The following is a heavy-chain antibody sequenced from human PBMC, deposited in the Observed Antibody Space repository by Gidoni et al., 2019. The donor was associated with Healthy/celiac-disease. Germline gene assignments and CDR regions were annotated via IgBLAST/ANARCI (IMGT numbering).Heavy chain of an antibody. V-gene: IGHV1-69*01. CDR3: AREQRGRYYDSSGYYEADY. CDR1: GGTFSSYA. J-gene: IGHJ4*02. Sequence: QVQLVQSGAEVKKPGSSVKVSCKASGGTFSSYAISWVRQAPGQGLEWMGGIIPIFGTANYAQKFQGRVTITADESTSTAYMELSSLRSEDTAVYYCAREQRGRYYDSSGYYEADYWGQGTLVTVSS. CDR2: IIPIFGTA. D-gene: IGHD3-22*01.